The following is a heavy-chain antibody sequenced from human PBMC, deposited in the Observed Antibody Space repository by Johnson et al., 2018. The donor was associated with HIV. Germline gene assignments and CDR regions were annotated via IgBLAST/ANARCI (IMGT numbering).Heavy chain of an antibody. J-gene: IGHJ3*02. V-gene: IGHV3-30*02. CDR2: IRYDGSNK. CDR3: AKDPSYIVATAMTDAFDI. Sequence: QVQLVESGGGLVKPGGSLRLSCAASGFTFSGSAMHWVRQASGKGLEWVAFIRYDGSNKYYADSVKGRFTISRDNSKNTLYLQMNSLRAEDTAVYYCAKDPSYIVATAMTDAFDIWGQGTMVTVSS. CDR1: GFTFSGSA. D-gene: IGHD5-12*01.